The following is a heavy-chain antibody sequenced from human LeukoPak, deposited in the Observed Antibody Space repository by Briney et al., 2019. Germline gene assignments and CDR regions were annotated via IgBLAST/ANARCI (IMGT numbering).Heavy chain of an antibody. Sequence: ASVKVSWKASGGTFSSYTISWVRQAPGQGLEWMGRIIPILGIANYAQKFQGRVTITADKSTSTAYMELSSLRSEDTAVYYCARDRGIAVAGTWFGDYYYYGMDVWGQGTTVTVSS. CDR2: IIPILGIA. CDR3: ARDRGIAVAGTWFGDYYYYGMDV. V-gene: IGHV1-69*04. D-gene: IGHD6-19*01. J-gene: IGHJ6*02. CDR1: GGTFSSYT.